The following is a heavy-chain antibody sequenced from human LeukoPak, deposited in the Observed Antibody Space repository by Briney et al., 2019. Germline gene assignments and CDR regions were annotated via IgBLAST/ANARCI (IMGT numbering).Heavy chain of an antibody. V-gene: IGHV3-7*03. CDR2: IKQDGSEK. J-gene: IGHJ6*02. CDR3: AKAASSSWPSYYYGMDV. CDR1: GFTFSSYW. Sequence: GGSLRLSCAASGFTFSSYWMSWVRQAPGKGLEGVANIKQDGSEKYYVDSVKGRFTISKDNSKNTVYLQMSSLRVDDTAVYYCAKAASSSWPSYYYGMDVWGQGTTVTVSS. D-gene: IGHD6-13*01.